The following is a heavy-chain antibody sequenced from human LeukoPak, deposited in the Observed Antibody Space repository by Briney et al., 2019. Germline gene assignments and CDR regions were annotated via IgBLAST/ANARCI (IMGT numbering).Heavy chain of an antibody. CDR3: ARLSSSWYARVPYYFDY. Sequence: PGGSLRLSCAASGFTFSNYAMTWVRQAPGKGLEWIGSIYYSGSTYYNPSLKSRVTISVDTSKNQFSLKLSSVTAADTAVYYCARLSSSWYARVPYYFDYWGQGTLVTVSS. CDR2: IYYSGST. CDR1: GFTFSNYA. D-gene: IGHD6-13*01. V-gene: IGHV4-38-2*01. J-gene: IGHJ4*02.